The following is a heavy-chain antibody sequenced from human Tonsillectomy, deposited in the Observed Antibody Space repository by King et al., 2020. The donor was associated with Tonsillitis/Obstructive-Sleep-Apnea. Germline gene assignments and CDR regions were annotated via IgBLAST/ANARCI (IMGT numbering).Heavy chain of an antibody. CDR1: GYTFTSYG. V-gene: IGHV1-18*01. Sequence: VQLVESGAEVKNPGASVKVSCKASGYTFTSYGINWVRQAPGKGLEWMGWISAYSGNTNYAQKLQGRVSMTTDTSTNTAYMDLRSLRYDDTAVYYCARADPISAAGTFDPWGQGTLVTVSS. J-gene: IGHJ5*02. CDR2: ISAYSGNT. D-gene: IGHD6-13*01. CDR3: ARADPISAAGTFDP.